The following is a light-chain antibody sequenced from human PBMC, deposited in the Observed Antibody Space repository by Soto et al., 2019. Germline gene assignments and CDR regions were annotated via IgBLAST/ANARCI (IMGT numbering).Light chain of an antibody. CDR1: QGISNY. J-gene: IGKJ3*01. CDR2: AAS. V-gene: IGKV1-27*01. CDR3: QKYNSAHL. Sequence: DIQMTQSPSSLSASVGDRVTITCRAGQGISNYLAWYQQKPGKVPKFLIYAASTLHSVVPSRFSASGSGTDFTLTISRLQPEDVAKYYGQKYNSAHLFGPGTKVDIK.